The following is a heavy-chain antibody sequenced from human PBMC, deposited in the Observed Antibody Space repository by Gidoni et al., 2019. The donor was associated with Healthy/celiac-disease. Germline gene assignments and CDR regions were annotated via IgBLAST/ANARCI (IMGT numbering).Heavy chain of an antibody. V-gene: IGHV4-39*02. CDR3: ARDRMVRGFDY. D-gene: IGHD3-10*01. CDR1: GGSISSSSYY. CDR2: IYYSGGT. Sequence: QLQLQESGPGLVKPSETLSLTCTVSGGSISSSSYYWSWIRPPPGKGLEWIGSIYYSGGTYYNPSLKSRVTISVDTSKNQFSLKLSSVTAADTAVYYCARDRMVRGFDYWGQGTLVTVSS. J-gene: IGHJ4*02.